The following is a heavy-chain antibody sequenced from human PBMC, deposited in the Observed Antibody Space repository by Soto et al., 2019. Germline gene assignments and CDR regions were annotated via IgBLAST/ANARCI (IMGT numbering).Heavy chain of an antibody. CDR2: FSGFSRTI. J-gene: IGHJ6*03. D-gene: IGHD3-3*01. Sequence: EVQLVETGGGLVQPGGSLRLSCTASGFTSRRYSINWVRQAPGQGLESGAYFSGFSRTIYYAGSGKGRFTISRDSAKNSLCLHMDSLRVEDTAVDYGARGERFLDYYYFYMDVWGRGSTVAVS. V-gene: IGHV3-48*01. CDR1: GFTSRRYS. CDR3: ARGERFLDYYYFYMDV.